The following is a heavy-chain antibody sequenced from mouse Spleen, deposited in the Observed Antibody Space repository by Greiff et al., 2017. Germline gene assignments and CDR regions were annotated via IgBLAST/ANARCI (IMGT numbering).Heavy chain of an antibody. Sequence: EVQVVESGGGLVKPGGSLKLSCAASGFTFSSYAMSWVRQTPEKRLEWVATISDGGSYTYYPDNVKGRFTISRDNAKNNLYLQMSHLKSEDTAMYYCARDLVWGGFAYWGQGTLVTVSA. CDR1: GFTFSSYA. CDR3: ARDLVWGGFAY. J-gene: IGHJ3*01. V-gene: IGHV5-4*01. D-gene: IGHD2-10*02. CDR2: ISDGGSYT.